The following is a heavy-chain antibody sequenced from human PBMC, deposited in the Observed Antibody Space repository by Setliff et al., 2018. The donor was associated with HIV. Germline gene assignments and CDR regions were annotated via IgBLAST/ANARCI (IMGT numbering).Heavy chain of an antibody. CDR3: ARVFVLPDIVLVLDAFDI. CDR1: GYTFTTYD. V-gene: IGHV1-69*13. Sequence: SVKVSCKASGYTFTTYDINWVRQATGQGLEWMGRIIPIFGTANYAQKFQGRVTITADESTSTAYMELSSLSSEDTALYYCARVFVLPDIVLVLDAFDIWGQGTMVTVSS. D-gene: IGHD2-21*01. CDR2: IIPIFGTA. J-gene: IGHJ3*02.